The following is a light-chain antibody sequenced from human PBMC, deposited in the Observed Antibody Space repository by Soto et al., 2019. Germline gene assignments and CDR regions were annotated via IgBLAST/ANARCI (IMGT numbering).Light chain of an antibody. CDR3: QHYHSWPLT. V-gene: IGKV3-15*01. CDR1: QGVGST. Sequence: EIVMTQSPATLSVSPGERATLSCRASQGVGSTLAWYQQKPGQTPRRLIYAESTRATGVPARFSGSGSGTEFTLTINRLQSEDFAVYYCQHYHSWPLTFGGGTKVDIK. CDR2: AES. J-gene: IGKJ4*01.